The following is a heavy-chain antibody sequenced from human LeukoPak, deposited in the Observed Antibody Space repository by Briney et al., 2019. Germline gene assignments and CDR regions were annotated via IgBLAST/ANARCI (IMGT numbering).Heavy chain of an antibody. D-gene: IGHD3-3*01. CDR2: ISGSGGST. Sequence: GGSLRLSCAASGFTFSSYWMSWVRQAPGKGLEWVSAISGSGGSTYYADSVKGRFTISRDNSKNTLYLQMNSLRAEDTAVYYCAKGSDFWSGSDLDYWGQGTLVTVSS. J-gene: IGHJ4*02. V-gene: IGHV3-23*01. CDR1: GFTFSSYW. CDR3: AKGSDFWSGSDLDY.